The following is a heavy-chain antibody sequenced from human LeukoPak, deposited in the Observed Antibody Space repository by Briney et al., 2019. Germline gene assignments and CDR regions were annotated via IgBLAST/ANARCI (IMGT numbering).Heavy chain of an antibody. CDR2: MNSAGTTI. Sequence: GGSLRLSSAASGFSLTGYWMHWVRQAAGKGLVWVARMNSAGTTINYADSVRGRFTIARDNAGNALYLQMSSLRAEDTAIYYCIREIQVRASASLGYWGQGTLVTVSS. D-gene: IGHD2-2*01. CDR3: IREIQVRASASLGY. J-gene: IGHJ4*01. V-gene: IGHV3-74*01. CDR1: GFSLTGYW.